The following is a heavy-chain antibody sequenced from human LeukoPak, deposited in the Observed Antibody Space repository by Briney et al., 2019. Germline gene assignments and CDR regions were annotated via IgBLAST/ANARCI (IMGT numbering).Heavy chain of an antibody. V-gene: IGHV3-21*01. CDR3: ARQVQTNQYGSGPCDY. CDR1: GFTFSSYS. Sequence: TGGSLRLSCAASGFTFSSYSMNWVRQAPGKGLEWVSSISSSSSYIYYADSVKGRFTISRDNAKNSLYLQMNSLRAEDTAVYYCARQVQTNQYGSGPCDYWGQGTLVTVSS. CDR2: ISSSSSYI. J-gene: IGHJ4*02. D-gene: IGHD3-10*01.